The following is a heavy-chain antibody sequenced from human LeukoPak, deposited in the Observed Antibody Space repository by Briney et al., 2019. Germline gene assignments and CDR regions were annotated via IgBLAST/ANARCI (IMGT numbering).Heavy chain of an antibody. Sequence: SVKVSRKASGGTFSSYAISWVRQAPGQGLEWMGRIIPIFGTANYAQKFQGRVTITTDESTSTAYMELSSLRSEDTAVYYCATYCTNGVCSFDYWGQGTLVTVSS. CDR3: ATYCTNGVCSFDY. V-gene: IGHV1-69*05. CDR2: IIPIFGTA. D-gene: IGHD2-8*01. CDR1: GGTFSSYA. J-gene: IGHJ4*02.